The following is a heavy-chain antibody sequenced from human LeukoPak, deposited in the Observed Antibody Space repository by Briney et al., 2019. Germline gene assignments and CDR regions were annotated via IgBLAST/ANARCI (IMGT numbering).Heavy chain of an antibody. V-gene: IGHV3-7*01. Sequence: GGSLRLSCAAPGFTFSSYWMSWVRQAPGKGLEWVANIKQDGSEKYYVDSVKGRFTISRDNAKNSLYLQMNSLRAEDTAVYYCARPKTIFGVVMGAFDIWGQGTMVTVSS. CDR1: GFTFSSYW. D-gene: IGHD3-3*01. CDR3: ARPKTIFGVVMGAFDI. CDR2: IKQDGSEK. J-gene: IGHJ3*02.